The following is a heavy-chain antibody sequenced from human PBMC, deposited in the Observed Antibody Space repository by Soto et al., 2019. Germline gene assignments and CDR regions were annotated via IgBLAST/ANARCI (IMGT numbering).Heavy chain of an antibody. Sequence: QVQLVQSGAEVKRPGSSVKVSCKASGDTFNFYSINWVRQAPGLGLGWMGRVNPILSMSNYAQRFQGRVTMTADKSTSTAYMELGGLRSEDTAIYYCATSYGSGYRAFDFWGQGALVTVSS. CDR2: VNPILSMS. CDR3: ATSYGSGYRAFDF. V-gene: IGHV1-69*04. D-gene: IGHD3-10*01. CDR1: GDTFNFYS. J-gene: IGHJ4*02.